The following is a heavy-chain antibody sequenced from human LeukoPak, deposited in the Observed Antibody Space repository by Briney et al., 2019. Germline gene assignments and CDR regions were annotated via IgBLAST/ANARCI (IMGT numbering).Heavy chain of an antibody. CDR1: GFTFSSYW. CDR3: ARAEVLSFFDY. V-gene: IGHV3-66*02. Sequence: GGSLRLSCAASGFTFSSYWMSWVRQAPGKGLEWVSVIYTGGGTYYADSVKGRFTISRDDSKNTLYLQMNSLRLEDTAVYYCARAEVLSFFDYWGQGTLVTVSS. CDR2: IYTGGGT. J-gene: IGHJ4*02. D-gene: IGHD4/OR15-4a*01.